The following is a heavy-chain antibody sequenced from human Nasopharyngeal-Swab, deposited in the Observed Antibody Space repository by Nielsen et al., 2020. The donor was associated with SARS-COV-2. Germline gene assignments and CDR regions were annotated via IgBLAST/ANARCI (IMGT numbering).Heavy chain of an antibody. CDR3: ARDPPGYSSGWYWDYYYGMDV. CDR1: GFTFSSYW. D-gene: IGHD6-19*01. Sequence: GESLKISCAASGFTFSSYWMSWVRQAPGKGLEWVANIKQDGSEKYYVDSVKGRFTISRDNAKNSLYLQMNSLRAEDTAVYYWARDPPGYSSGWYWDYYYGMDVWGQGTTVTVSS. V-gene: IGHV3-7*03. CDR2: IKQDGSEK. J-gene: IGHJ6*02.